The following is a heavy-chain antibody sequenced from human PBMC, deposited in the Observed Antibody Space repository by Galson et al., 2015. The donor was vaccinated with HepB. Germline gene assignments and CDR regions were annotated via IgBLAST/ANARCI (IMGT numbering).Heavy chain of an antibody. CDR3: ARDWLYSSGSDY. CDR2: ISSSSSYT. J-gene: IGHJ4*02. CDR1: GFTFSDYY. V-gene: IGHV3-11*06. D-gene: IGHD6-19*01. Sequence: SLRLSCAASGFTFSDYYMSWIRQAPGKGLEWVSYISSSSSYTNYADSVKGRFTISRDNAKNSLYLQMNSLRAEDTAVYYCARDWLYSSGSDYWGQGTLVTVSS.